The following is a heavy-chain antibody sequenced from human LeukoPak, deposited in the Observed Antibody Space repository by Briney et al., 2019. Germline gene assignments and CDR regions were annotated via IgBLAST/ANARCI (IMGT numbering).Heavy chain of an antibody. CDR1: GGSISSYY. CDR2: IYTSGST. V-gene: IGHV4-4*07. CDR3: ARESNPARPLDY. J-gene: IGHJ4*02. Sequence: SETLSPTCTVSGGSISSYYWSWIRQPAGKGLEWIGRIYTSGSTNYNPSLKSRVTMSVDTSKNQFSLKLSSVTAADTAVYYCARESNPARPLDYWGQGTLVTVSS. D-gene: IGHD4-11*01.